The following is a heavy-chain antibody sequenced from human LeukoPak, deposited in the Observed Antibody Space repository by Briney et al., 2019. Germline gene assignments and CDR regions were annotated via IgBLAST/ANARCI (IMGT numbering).Heavy chain of an antibody. J-gene: IGHJ5*02. D-gene: IGHD3-9*01. Sequence: GGSLRLSCAASGFTFSSYWMSWVRQAPGKGLEWVANIKHDGSEKYYVDSVKGRFTISRDNAKNSLYLQMNSLRAEDTAVYYCARDLPNYDILTGYRWFDPWGQGTLVTVSS. CDR1: GFTFSSYW. V-gene: IGHV3-7*03. CDR2: IKHDGSEK. CDR3: ARDLPNYDILTGYRWFDP.